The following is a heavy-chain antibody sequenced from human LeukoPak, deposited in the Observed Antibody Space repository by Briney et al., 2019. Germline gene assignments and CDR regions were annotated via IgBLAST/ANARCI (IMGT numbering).Heavy chain of an antibody. CDR1: GFTLSSYA. J-gene: IGHJ4*02. Sequence: GGSLRLSCAASGFTLSSYAMSWVRQAPGKGLEGVSAISGSGDSTYYADSVKGRFTISRDNSKNTLYLQMNSLRAEDTAVYYCAKVLLWFGEYDNWGQGTLVTVSS. CDR2: ISGSGDST. CDR3: AKVLLWFGEYDN. D-gene: IGHD3-10*01. V-gene: IGHV3-23*01.